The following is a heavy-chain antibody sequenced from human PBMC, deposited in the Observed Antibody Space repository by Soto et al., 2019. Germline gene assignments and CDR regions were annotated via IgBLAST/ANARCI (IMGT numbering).Heavy chain of an antibody. CDR1: GYTFTSYG. CDR2: ISAYNGNT. Sequence: ASVKVSCKASGYTFTSYGISWVRQAPGQGLEWMGWISAYNGNTNYAQKLQGRVTMTTDTSTSTAYMELRSLRSDDTAVYYCAQFNCSSTSCYRSEGAFDYWGQGTLVTVSS. J-gene: IGHJ4*02. CDR3: AQFNCSSTSCYRSEGAFDY. V-gene: IGHV1-18*01. D-gene: IGHD2-2*01.